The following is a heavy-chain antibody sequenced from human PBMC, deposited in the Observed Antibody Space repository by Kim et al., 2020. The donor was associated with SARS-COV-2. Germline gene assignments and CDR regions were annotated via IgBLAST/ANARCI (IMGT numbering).Heavy chain of an antibody. D-gene: IGHD2-21*02. Sequence: GGSLRLSCAASGFTFSSYAMSWVRQAPGKGLEWVSAISGSGGSTYYADSVKGRFTISRDNYKNTLYLQMNSLRAEDTAVYYCAKDPRGYCGGDYYSGGRGNYWGQGTLVTVSS. V-gene: IGHV3-23*01. CDR2: ISGSGGST. CDR3: AKDPRGYCGGDYYSGGRGNY. J-gene: IGHJ4*02. CDR1: GFTFSSYA.